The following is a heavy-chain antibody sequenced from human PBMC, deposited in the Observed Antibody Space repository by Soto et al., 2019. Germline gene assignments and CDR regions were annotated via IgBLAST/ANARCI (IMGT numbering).Heavy chain of an antibody. Sequence: QVQLVESGGGVVQPGRSLRLSCAASGFTFSTYGMHWVRHAPGKGLEWVAVMGNDGITTFYADSVKGRFTISRDNSKNTLFLQMNSLRADDTAVYYCAKEFQWELHAFDIWGQGTMVTVSS. J-gene: IGHJ3*02. CDR1: GFTFSTYG. CDR3: AKEFQWELHAFDI. D-gene: IGHD1-26*01. CDR2: MGNDGITT. V-gene: IGHV3-30*18.